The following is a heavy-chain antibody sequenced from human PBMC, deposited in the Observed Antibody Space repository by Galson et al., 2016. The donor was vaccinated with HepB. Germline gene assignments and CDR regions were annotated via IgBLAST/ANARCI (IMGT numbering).Heavy chain of an antibody. CDR1: GFTFSSYA. Sequence: SLRLSCAASGFTFSSYAMSWVRQAPGKGLEWVSLITGSASSTYYADSVKGRFTISRDNSRNSLFVQMTSLRAEDTAAYYCAKTETPGAPGRIGHIDFWGQGTLVTVSS. V-gene: IGHV3-23*01. CDR3: AKTETPGAPGRIGHIDF. J-gene: IGHJ4*02. CDR2: ITGSASST. D-gene: IGHD1-26*01.